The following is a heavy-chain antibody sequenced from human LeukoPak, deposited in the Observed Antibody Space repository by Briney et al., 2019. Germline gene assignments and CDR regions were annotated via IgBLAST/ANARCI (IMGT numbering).Heavy chain of an antibody. CDR1: GGSISSYY. Sequence: SETLSLTCTVSGGSISSYYWSWIRQPPGKGLEWIGYIYYSGSTDYNPSLKSRITISVDTSKNQFSLKLSSVTAADTAVYYCARDGGPPGYCSSTSCYSPLDVWGKGTTVTVSS. CDR3: ARDGGPPGYCSSTSCYSPLDV. V-gene: IGHV4-59*01. J-gene: IGHJ6*04. CDR2: IYYSGST. D-gene: IGHD2-2*02.